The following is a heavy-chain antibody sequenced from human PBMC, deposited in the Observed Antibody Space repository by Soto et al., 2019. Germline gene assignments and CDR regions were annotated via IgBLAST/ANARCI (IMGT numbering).Heavy chain of an antibody. D-gene: IGHD2-15*01. J-gene: IGHJ4*02. CDR1: GFSLSTNGMC. CDR2: IYYSGNT. CDR3: ARLYGGSLFDY. Sequence: SGPTLVNPTQTLTLTCTFSGFSLSTNGMCVSWIRQPPGKGLEWIGYIYYSGNTNYNPSLKSRVTISVDTSKNQFSLKLSSATAADTAVYYCARLYGGSLFDYWGQGTLVTVSS. V-gene: IGHV4-61*08.